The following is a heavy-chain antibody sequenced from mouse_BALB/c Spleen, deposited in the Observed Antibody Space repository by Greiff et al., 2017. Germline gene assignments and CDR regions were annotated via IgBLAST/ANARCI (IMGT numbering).Heavy chain of an antibody. CDR2: INPSSGYT. D-gene: IGHD2-14*01. J-gene: IGHJ4*01. Sequence: QVQLQQSGAELARPGASVKMSCKASGYTFTSYTMHWVKQRPGQGLEWIGYINPSSGYTNYNQKFKDKATLTADKSSSTAYMQLSSLTSEDSAVYYCARGRVRRPRDYWGQGTSVTVSS. CDR1: GYTFTSYT. V-gene: IGHV1-4*01. CDR3: ARGRVRRPRDY.